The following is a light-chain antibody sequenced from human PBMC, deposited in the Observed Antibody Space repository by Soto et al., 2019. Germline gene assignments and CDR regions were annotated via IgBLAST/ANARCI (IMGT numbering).Light chain of an antibody. CDR1: QTISSW. CDR3: QHYNSYSEA. Sequence: DIPMTQSPATLSGSVGDRVTITCRASQTISSWLAWYQQKPGKAPKLLIYKASTLKSGVPSRFSGSGSGTEFTLTISSLQPDDFATYYCQHYNSYSEALAQGTKVDIK. CDR2: KAS. V-gene: IGKV1-5*03. J-gene: IGKJ1*01.